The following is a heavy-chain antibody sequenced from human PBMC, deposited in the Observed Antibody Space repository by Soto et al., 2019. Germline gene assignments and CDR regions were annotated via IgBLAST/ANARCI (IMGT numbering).Heavy chain of an antibody. D-gene: IGHD3-22*01. Sequence: SETLSLTCTVSGGSISSGDYYWSWIRQPPGKGLEWIGYIYYSGSTYYNPSLKSRVTISVDTSKNQFSLKLSSVTAADTAVYYCAREAQPYDSSGYYENWFDPWGQGTLVTVSS. CDR1: GGSISSGDYY. CDR2: IYYSGST. CDR3: AREAQPYDSSGYYENWFDP. J-gene: IGHJ5*02. V-gene: IGHV4-30-4*01.